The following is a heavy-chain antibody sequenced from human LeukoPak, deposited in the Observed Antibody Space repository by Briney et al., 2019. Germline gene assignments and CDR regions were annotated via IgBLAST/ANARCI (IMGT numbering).Heavy chain of an antibody. Sequence: GGSLRLSCAASGFTVSTNYMSWVRQAPGKGLEWVSVMYSGDTTFYADSVRGKFTISRDNSKNTLYLQMNSLRAEDTAVYYCASILRSSSGYYFDYWGQGTLVTVSS. J-gene: IGHJ4*02. D-gene: IGHD3-10*01. V-gene: IGHV3-66*01. CDR2: MYSGDTT. CDR1: GFTVSTNY. CDR3: ASILRSSSGYYFDY.